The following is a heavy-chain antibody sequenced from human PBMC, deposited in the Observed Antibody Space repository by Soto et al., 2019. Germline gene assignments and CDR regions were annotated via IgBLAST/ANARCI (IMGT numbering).Heavy chain of an antibody. J-gene: IGHJ4*02. Sequence: GASVKVSCKASGYTFTSYDINWVRQATGQGLEWTGWMNPNSGNTGYAQKFQGRVTMTRNTSISTAYMELSSLRSEDTAVYYCARGFKDYYGSGSYYIFDYWGQGTLVTVSS. CDR2: MNPNSGNT. D-gene: IGHD3-10*01. V-gene: IGHV1-8*01. CDR1: GYTFTSYD. CDR3: ARGFKDYYGSGSYYIFDY.